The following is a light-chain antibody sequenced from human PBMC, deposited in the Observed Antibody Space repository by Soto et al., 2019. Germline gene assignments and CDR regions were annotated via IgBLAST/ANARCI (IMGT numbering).Light chain of an antibody. V-gene: IGLV2-11*01. CDR2: DVS. CDR1: STDVGAYNY. Sequence: SALTQPRSVSGSPGQSVTISCTGSSTDVGAYNYVSWYQQQPGKAPKLMIYDVSIRPSGVTDRFSGSKSGNTASLTISGLQAEDDGDYYCCSYAGSYNFFVFGTGTKVTVL. CDR3: CSYAGSYNFFV. J-gene: IGLJ1*01.